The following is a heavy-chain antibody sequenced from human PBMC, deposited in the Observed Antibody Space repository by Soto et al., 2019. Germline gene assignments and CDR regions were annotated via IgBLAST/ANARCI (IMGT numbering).Heavy chain of an antibody. CDR1: GGSFSGYY. J-gene: IGHJ5*02. Sequence: SETLSLTCAVYGGSFSGYYWSWIRQPPGKGLEWIGEINHRGSTNYNPSLKSRVTISVDTSKNQFSLKLSSVTAADTAVDYCARGVEVERHWFDPWGQGTLVTVSS. CDR3: ARGVEVERHWFDP. CDR2: INHRGST. D-gene: IGHD1-1*01. V-gene: IGHV4-34*01.